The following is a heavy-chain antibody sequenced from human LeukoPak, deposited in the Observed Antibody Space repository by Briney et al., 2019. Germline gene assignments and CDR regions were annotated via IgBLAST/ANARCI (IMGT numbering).Heavy chain of an antibody. D-gene: IGHD1-26*01. CDR3: ARPLSGSDPVDY. CDR2: IYPGDSDT. CDR1: GYIFTSYW. V-gene: IGHV5-51*01. Sequence: GESLNISCKGSGYIFTSYWIGWVRQMPGKGLEWMGIIYPGDSDTRYSPSFQGQVTISADKSISTAYLQWSSLKASDTPSNYFARPLSGSDPVDYWGQGTMVTVSS. J-gene: IGHJ4*02.